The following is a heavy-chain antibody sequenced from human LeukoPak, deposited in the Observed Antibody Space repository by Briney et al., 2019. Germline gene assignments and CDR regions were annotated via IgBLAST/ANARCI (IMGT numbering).Heavy chain of an antibody. V-gene: IGHV2-5*01. J-gene: IGHJ4*02. CDR2: SYWHDDK. Sequence: SGPTQVKPPQTLTLTCNFSGFSRRTSGVSVGWIRQPQGKALEWLALSYWHDDKRYSPSLKSSLTITKDTSKNQVVLKMTNMDPVDTATYYCAYYYDSSGYYYESDYFDYWGQGTLVTVSS. CDR1: GFSRRTSGVS. CDR3: AYYYDSSGYYYESDYFDY. D-gene: IGHD3-22*01.